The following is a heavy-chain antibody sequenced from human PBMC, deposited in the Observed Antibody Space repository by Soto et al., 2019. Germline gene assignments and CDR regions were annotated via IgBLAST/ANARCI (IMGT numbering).Heavy chain of an antibody. CDR1: GFTFSNYA. J-gene: IGHJ4*02. CDR3: AKFFVETGSNSGWPWSFHY. V-gene: IGHV3-23*01. Sequence: EVQLLESGGGLVQPGRSLRLSCAASGFTFSNYAMSWVRQAPGQGLDWVSAISGSGGTTYYADSVKGRFTISRDNSKNTLFLQMNRLRAEYAAVYYCAKFFVETGSNSGWPWSFHYWGQGTLVTVSS. D-gene: IGHD6-25*01. CDR2: ISGSGGTT.